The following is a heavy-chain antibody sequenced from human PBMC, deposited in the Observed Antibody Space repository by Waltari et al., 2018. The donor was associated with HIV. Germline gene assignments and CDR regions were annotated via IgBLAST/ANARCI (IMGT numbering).Heavy chain of an antibody. D-gene: IGHD6-19*01. V-gene: IGHV4-61*02. CDR3: ASMGVAVEFDY. CDR2: IYTSGST. CDR1: GGSISSGSYY. Sequence: QVQLQESGPGLVKPSQTLSLTSTAHGGSISSGSYYWSWIRQPAGKGLEWIGRIYTSGSTNYNPSLQIRVTISVDTSKTQFSLKLSSVTAADTAVYYCASMGVAVEFDYWGQGTLVTVSS. J-gene: IGHJ4*02.